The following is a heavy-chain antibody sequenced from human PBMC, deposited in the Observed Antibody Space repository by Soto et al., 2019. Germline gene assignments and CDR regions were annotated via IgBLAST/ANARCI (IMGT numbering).Heavy chain of an antibody. Sequence: QVQLVQSGAEVKKPGSSVKVSCKASGGTFTNYTISWVRQAPGQGLEWMGGIIPMFGTTNHAQKFQGRVTLNANQSATTAHMELSSLRSEDKAMYCCAIGIGLRYFDWPFEYWGQGTLVTVSS. CDR2: IIPMFGTT. J-gene: IGHJ4*02. CDR3: AIGIGLRYFDWPFEY. D-gene: IGHD3-9*01. V-gene: IGHV1-69*01. CDR1: GGTFTNYT.